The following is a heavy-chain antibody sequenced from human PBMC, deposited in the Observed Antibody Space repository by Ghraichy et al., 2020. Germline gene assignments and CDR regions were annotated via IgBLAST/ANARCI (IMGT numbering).Heavy chain of an antibody. V-gene: IGHV3-74*01. J-gene: IGHJ4*02. CDR1: GFTFSTYW. D-gene: IGHD5-12*01. CDR3: ASEGEIVGNKFDY. CDR2: INSDGSTT. Sequence: ETLSLTCAASGFTFSTYWMHWVRQAPGKGLVWVSRINSDGSTTTYADSVEGRFTFSRDNAKNTLYLQMNSLRAEETAVYYCASEGEIVGNKFDYWGQGTLVTVSS.